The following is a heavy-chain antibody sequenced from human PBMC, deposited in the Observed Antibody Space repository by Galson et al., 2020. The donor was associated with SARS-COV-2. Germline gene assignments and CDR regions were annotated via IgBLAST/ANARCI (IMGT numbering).Heavy chain of an antibody. CDR3: TWTTVTLPWDF. CDR1: GFTFSNAW. V-gene: IGHV3-15*01. J-gene: IGHJ4*02. CDR2: VKSKTDGGTT. D-gene: IGHD4-17*01. Sequence: GGSLRLSCAASGFTFSNAWMSWVRQAPGKGLEWVGRVKSKTDGGTTDYAAPVKGRFIISRDDSKNTLYLQMDSLKTEDTAVYYCTWTTVTLPWDFWGQGTQVTVSS.